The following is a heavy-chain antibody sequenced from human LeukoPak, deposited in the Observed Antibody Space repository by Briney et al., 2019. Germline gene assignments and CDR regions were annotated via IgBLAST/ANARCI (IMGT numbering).Heavy chain of an antibody. CDR1: GGSISSSGHY. CDR2: IYYSGST. J-gene: IGHJ4*02. D-gene: IGHD2-2*01. CDR3: ARQYCSSTTCWAYSDY. Sequence: ASETLSLTCTVSGGSISSSGHYWGWIRQPPGKGLEWIGIIYYSGSTYYNPSLKSRVTISVDTSKNQFSLKLSSVTAADTAVYYCARQYCSSTTCWAYSDYWGQGTLVTVSS. V-gene: IGHV4-39*01.